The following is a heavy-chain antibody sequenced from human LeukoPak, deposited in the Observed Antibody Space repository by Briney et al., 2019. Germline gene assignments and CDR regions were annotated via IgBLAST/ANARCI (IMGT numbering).Heavy chain of an antibody. CDR1: GGSISSYY. V-gene: IGHV4-59*08. D-gene: IGHD5-12*01. Sequence: SETLSLTCTVSGGSISSYYWSWIRQPPGKGLEWSGYIYYSGSTNYNPSLKSRVTISVDTSKNQFSLKLSSVTAADTAVYYCARHEGCSGYDRFDYWGQGTLVTVSS. J-gene: IGHJ4*02. CDR3: ARHEGCSGYDRFDY. CDR2: IYYSGST.